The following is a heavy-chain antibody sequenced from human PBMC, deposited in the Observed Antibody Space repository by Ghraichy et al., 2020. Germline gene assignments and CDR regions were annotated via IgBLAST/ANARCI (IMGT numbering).Heavy chain of an antibody. D-gene: IGHD3-9*01. V-gene: IGHV3-7*04. CDR1: GFTFRRYW. CDR3: ARDTYYDVLPGYYMDDY. CDR2: IKQDGSEK. Sequence: GESLNISCVASGFTFRRYWMSWVCQAPGKGLEWVANIKQDGSEKHYVDSVKGRFTISRDNARNSQYLQMNNLRAEDTAVYYCARDTYYDVLPGYYMDDYWGQGTLVTVSS. J-gene: IGHJ4*02.